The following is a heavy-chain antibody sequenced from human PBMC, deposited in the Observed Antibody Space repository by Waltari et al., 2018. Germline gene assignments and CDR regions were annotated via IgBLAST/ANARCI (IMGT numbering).Heavy chain of an antibody. J-gene: IGHJ4*02. D-gene: IGHD7-27*01. V-gene: IGHV3-21*06. CDR1: GFTFSLFS. Sequence: EVQLVESGGGLVKPGGSLRLSCAASGFTFSLFSMNWVRQAPGRGLDGVSTISSSGSYIYYADSVKGRFTISRDNAKNSVYLQMNSLRVDDTAVYYCTMAPDVPVRPTWGWGQGSLVTVSS. CDR3: TMAPDVPVRPTWG. CDR2: ISSSGSYI.